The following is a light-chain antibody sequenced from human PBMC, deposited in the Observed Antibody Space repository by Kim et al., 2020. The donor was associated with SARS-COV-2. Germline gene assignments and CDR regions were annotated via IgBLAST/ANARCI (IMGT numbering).Light chain of an antibody. CDR2: DVS. CDR1: SSDVGDYNY. J-gene: IGLJ2*01. CDR3: SSYTASSAYVI. V-gene: IGLV2-14*03. Sequence: SITISCTGSSSDVGDYNYVSWYQQQPGKAPKLLLFDVSNRPSGVSTRFSGSKSGNTASLTISGLQAEDEAVYHCSSYTASSAYVIFGGGTQLTVL.